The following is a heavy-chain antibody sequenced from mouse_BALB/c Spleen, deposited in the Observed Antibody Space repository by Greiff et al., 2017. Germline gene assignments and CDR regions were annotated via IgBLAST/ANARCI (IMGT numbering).Heavy chain of an antibody. CDR1: GFTFSSYA. Sequence: EVQGVESGGGLVKPGGSLKLSCAASGFTFSSYAMSWVRQTPEKRLEWVATISSGGSYTYYPDSVKGRFTISRDNAKNTLYLQMSSLRSEDTAMYYCARQDVLRPSMDYWGQGTSVTVSS. V-gene: IGHV5-9-3*01. CDR3: ARQDVLRPSMDY. CDR2: ISSGGSYT. J-gene: IGHJ4*01. D-gene: IGHD1-2*01.